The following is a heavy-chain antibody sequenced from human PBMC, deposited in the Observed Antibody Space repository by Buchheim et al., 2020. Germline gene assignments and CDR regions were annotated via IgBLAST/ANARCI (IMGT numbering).Heavy chain of an antibody. CDR2: LYWDDDK. CDR1: GFSLSTNGVA. D-gene: IGHD3-10*01. CDR3: AHSFFVSGSGSKLFDS. J-gene: IGHJ4*02. Sequence: QITLQESGPTLVKPTQTLTLTCTVSGFSLSTNGVAVGWIRQPPGKALEWLALLYWDDDKRFSPSLRNRLTITRDTSKNQVVLTMTNVVPLDTATYYCAHSFFVSGSGSKLFDSWGQGTL. V-gene: IGHV2-5*02.